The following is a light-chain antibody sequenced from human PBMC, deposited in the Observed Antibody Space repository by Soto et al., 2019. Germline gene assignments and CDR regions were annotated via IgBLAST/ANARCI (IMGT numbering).Light chain of an antibody. CDR1: QSVRDW. J-gene: IGKJ4*01. CDR2: KAS. Sequence: DIQMTQSPSTLSASVGDRVTVTCRASQSVRDWVAWYQQQAGRAPRLLIYKASSLQSGVPSRFSGSGFGTAVSLSVSSLQHDDFAYYYCQQYYSYSPLTFGGGTKVEIK. V-gene: IGKV1-5*03. CDR3: QQYYSYSPLT.